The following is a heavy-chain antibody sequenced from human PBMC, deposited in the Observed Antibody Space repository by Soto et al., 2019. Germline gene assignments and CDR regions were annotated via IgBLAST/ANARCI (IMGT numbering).Heavy chain of an antibody. D-gene: IGHD3-16*01. J-gene: IGHJ6*02. CDR1: GGSISSYY. Sequence: QVQVQESGPGLVKPSETLSLTCTVSGGSISSYYVSWIRQSDGKGLEWIGRIDTSGTTNYNPSLKSRVTMSVDASKSQFSLNLSSVTAADTAVYYCARGPRGYVYYHGMDVWGQWTTVTVSS. CDR3: ARGPRGYVYYHGMDV. CDR2: IDTSGTT. V-gene: IGHV4-4*07.